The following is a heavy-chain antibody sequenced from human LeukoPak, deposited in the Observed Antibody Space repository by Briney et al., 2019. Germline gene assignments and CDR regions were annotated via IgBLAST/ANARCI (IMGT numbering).Heavy chain of an antibody. Sequence: GGSLRLSCVASGFTFSSYAMHWVRQAPGKGLEFVSGISSNGGSTYYANSVKGRFTISRDNSKNTLYLQMNSLRAEDTAVYYCAKAPSTVLFDYWGQGTLVTVSS. V-gene: IGHV3-64*01. CDR1: GFTFSSYA. CDR3: AKAPSTVLFDY. D-gene: IGHD4-17*01. J-gene: IGHJ4*02. CDR2: ISSNGGST.